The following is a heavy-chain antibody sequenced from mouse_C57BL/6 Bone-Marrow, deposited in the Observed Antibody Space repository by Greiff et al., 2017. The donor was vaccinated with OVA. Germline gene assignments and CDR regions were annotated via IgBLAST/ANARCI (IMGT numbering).Heavy chain of an antibody. CDR1: GYTFTDHT. J-gene: IGHJ1*03. D-gene: IGHD1-1*01. CDR2: IYPRDGSS. V-gene: IGHV1-78*01. Sequence: VQLQQSDAELVKPGASVKISCKVSGYTFTDHTIHWMKQRPEQGLEWIGYIYPRDGSSRYNEKFKGKATLTEDKSSSTAYMQLSSLTSEDSAVFFCARKTTVGFFDVWGKGTTVTGSS. CDR3: ARKTTVGFFDV.